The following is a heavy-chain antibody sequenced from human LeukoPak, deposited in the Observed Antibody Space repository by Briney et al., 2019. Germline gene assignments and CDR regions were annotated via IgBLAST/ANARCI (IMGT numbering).Heavy chain of an antibody. CDR3: AREGRYFLL. V-gene: IGHV3-48*03. D-gene: IGHD3-9*01. CDR1: GFTFSSYE. Sequence: PGGSLRLSCAASGFTFSSYEMNWVRQAPGKGLEWVSYISSSGSTIYYADSVKGRFTISRDNAKSSLYLQMNSLRAEDTAVYYCAREGRYFLLWGQGTLVTVSS. J-gene: IGHJ4*02. CDR2: ISSSGSTI.